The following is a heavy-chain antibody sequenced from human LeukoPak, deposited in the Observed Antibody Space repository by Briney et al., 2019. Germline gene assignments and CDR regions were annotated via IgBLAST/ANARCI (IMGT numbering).Heavy chain of an antibody. J-gene: IGHJ4*02. V-gene: IGHV3-23*01. CDR1: GFTFSSNA. D-gene: IGHD1-14*01. CDR2: MSGSGNTI. CDR3: AKNHGASTGYDY. Sequence: GGSLRLSCAASGFTFSSNAMTCVRQAPGKGLEWVSAMSGSGNTIYYADSVQGRFTISRDNSKNTLYLQMNSLRAEDTAIYYCAKNHGASTGYDYWGQGTLVTVSS.